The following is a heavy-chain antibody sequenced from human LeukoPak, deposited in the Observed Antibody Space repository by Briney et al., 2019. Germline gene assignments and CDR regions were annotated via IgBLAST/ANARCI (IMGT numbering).Heavy chain of an antibody. J-gene: IGHJ6*03. CDR1: GYTFTSYD. V-gene: IGHV1-8*03. Sequence: ASVKVSCKASGYTFTSYDINWVRQATGQGLEWMGWMNPNRCNTGYAQKFQGRVTITRNTSISTAYMELSSLRSEDTAVYYCARLFGYCTNGVCYSYYMDVWGKGTTVTVSS. D-gene: IGHD2-8*01. CDR2: MNPNRCNT. CDR3: ARLFGYCTNGVCYSYYMDV.